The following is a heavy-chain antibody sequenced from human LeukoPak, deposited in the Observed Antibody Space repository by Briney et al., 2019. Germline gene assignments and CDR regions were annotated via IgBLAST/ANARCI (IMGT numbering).Heavy chain of an antibody. Sequence: SVKVSCKASGGTFSSYAISWVRQAPGQGLEWMGRIIPILGIANYAQKFRGRVTITADKSTSTAYMELSSLRSEDTAVYYCARAADSSSWSVPPPDYFDYWGQGTLVTVSS. CDR3: ARAADSSSWSVPPPDYFDY. CDR1: GGTFSSYA. D-gene: IGHD6-13*01. J-gene: IGHJ4*02. CDR2: IIPILGIA. V-gene: IGHV1-69*04.